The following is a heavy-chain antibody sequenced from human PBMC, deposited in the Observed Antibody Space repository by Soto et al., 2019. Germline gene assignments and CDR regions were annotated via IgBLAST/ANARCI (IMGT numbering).Heavy chain of an antibody. CDR3: ARKYYYGSGSYRRLSAFDI. V-gene: IGHV4-4*02. CDR1: GVSISSSNW. D-gene: IGHD3-10*01. Sequence: SETLSLTCAVSGVSISSSNWLSWVRQPPGKGLEWIGEIYHSGSTNYNPSLKSRVTISVDKSKNQFSLKLSSVTAADTAVYYCARKYYYGSGSYRRLSAFDIWGQGTMVTVSS. CDR2: IYHSGST. J-gene: IGHJ3*02.